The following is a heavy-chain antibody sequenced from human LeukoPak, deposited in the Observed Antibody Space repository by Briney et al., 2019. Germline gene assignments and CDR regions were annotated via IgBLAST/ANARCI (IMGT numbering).Heavy chain of an antibody. CDR2: ISYDGSNK. J-gene: IGHJ3*01. V-gene: IGHV3-30*18. CDR3: AKEIIASPAAVPQT. D-gene: IGHD2-2*01. CDR1: GFTLSSYG. Sequence: GGSLRLSCAASGFTLSSYGMHWVRQAPGKGLEWVAVISYDGSNKYYADSVKGRFSLSRENSKNTLCLQMNSLTGEGTSVNYRAKEIIASPAAVPQTWAKGPRVTVSS.